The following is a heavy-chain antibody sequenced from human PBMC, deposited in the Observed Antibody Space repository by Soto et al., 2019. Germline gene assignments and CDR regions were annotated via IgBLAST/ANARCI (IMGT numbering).Heavy chain of an antibody. CDR3: AIDRRTYDNGMDV. CDR1: GGTISSHA. J-gene: IGHJ6*02. CDR2: IIPILGTT. Sequence: QVKLVQSGAEVKKPGSSVKLSCKASGGTISSHAISWVRQAPGQGLEWMGVIIPILGTTNYAQKVQGRVTITADESTSTVYMELSSLRFEDTAVHEFAIDRRTYDNGMDVWGQGTTVTVS. V-gene: IGHV1-69*01.